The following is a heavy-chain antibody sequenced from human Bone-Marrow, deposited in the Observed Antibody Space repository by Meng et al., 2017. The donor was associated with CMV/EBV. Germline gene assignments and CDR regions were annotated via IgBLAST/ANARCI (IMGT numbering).Heavy chain of an antibody. Sequence: GESLKISCAASGFTFSSYGMNWVRQAPGKGLEWVSYISSSGSTIYYADSVKGRFTISRDNAKNSLYLQMNSLRAEDTAVYYCAAWEVVAWGNYYYGMDVWGQGTTVTVSS. V-gene: IGHV3-48*04. CDR2: ISSSGSTI. CDR1: GFTFSSYG. J-gene: IGHJ6*02. CDR3: AAWEVVAWGNYYYGMDV. D-gene: IGHD2-15*01.